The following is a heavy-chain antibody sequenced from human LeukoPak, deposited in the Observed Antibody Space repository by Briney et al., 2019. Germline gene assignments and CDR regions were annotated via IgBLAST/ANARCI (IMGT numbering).Heavy chain of an antibody. D-gene: IGHD3-22*01. J-gene: IGHJ4*02. Sequence: SVKVSCKASGGTFSSYAISWVRQAPGQGLEWMGGIIPIFGTANYAQKFQGRVTITADESTSTAYMELSSLRSEDTTVYYCVRDGSYYDSSGYYYLYWGQGTLVTVSS. CDR3: VRDGSYYDSSGYYYLY. CDR2: IIPIFGTA. V-gene: IGHV1-69*13. CDR1: GGTFSSYA.